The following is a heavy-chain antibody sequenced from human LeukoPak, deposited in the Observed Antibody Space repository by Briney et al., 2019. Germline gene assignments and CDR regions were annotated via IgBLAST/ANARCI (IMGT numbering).Heavy chain of an antibody. J-gene: IGHJ4*02. V-gene: IGHV3-20*04. CDR3: ARGRVVPAAKYFDY. CDR2: INWIVGST. CDR1: GFTFSSYW. D-gene: IGHD2-2*01. Sequence: GGCLRLSCAASGFTFSSYWMSWVRQAPGKGLGWVSGINWIVGSTGYADSVKGRFTISRDNAKNSLYLQMNSLRAEDTALYYCARGRVVPAAKYFDYWGQGTLVTVSS.